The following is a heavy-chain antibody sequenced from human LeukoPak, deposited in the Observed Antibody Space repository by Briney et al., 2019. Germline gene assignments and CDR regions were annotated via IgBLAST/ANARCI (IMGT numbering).Heavy chain of an antibody. CDR2: INPNSGGT. CDR1: GYTFTGYY. D-gene: IGHD6-19*01. V-gene: IGHV1-2*02. Sequence: ASVNVSCKASGYTFTGYYMHWVRQAPGQGLEWMGWINPNSGGTNYAQKFQGRVTMTRDTSISTAYMELSRLRSDDTAVYYCARDRAGYGSGYAYDWGQGTLVTVSS. CDR3: ARDRAGYGSGYAYD. J-gene: IGHJ4*02.